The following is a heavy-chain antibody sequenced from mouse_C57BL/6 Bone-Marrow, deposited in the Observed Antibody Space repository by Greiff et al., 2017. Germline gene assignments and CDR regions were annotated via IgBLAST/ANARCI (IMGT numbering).Heavy chain of an antibody. J-gene: IGHJ2*01. CDR1: GYTFTDYY. V-gene: IGHV1-19*01. CDR3: ARRGYDAFDY. D-gene: IGHD2-2*01. CDR2: INPYNGGT. Sequence: SGPVLVKPGASVKMSCKASGYTFTDYYMNWVKQSHGKSLEWIGVINPYNGGTSYNQKFKGKATLTVDKSSSTAYMELNSLTSEDSAVYYCARRGYDAFDYWGQGTTLTVSS.